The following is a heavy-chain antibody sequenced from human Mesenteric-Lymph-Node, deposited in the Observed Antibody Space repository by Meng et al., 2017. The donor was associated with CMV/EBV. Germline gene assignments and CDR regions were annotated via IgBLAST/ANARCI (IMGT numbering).Heavy chain of an antibody. Sequence: SETLSLTCDVYSGSLSGYYWSWIRQPPGKGLEWIGEINHSGRTNYNPSLKSRLTISVDTSKNHFSLKLTSVTAADTAVYFCARERGIGAPGRRGPNWFDPWGQGTLVTVSS. CDR1: SGSLSGYY. D-gene: IGHD2-15*01. V-gene: IGHV4-34*01. CDR2: INHSGRT. J-gene: IGHJ5*02. CDR3: ARERGIGAPGRRGPNWFDP.